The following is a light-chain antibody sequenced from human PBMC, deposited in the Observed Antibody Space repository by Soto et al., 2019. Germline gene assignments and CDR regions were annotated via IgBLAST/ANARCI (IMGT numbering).Light chain of an antibody. V-gene: IGLV2-14*03. CDR3: SSYADINTPVI. CDR1: SSDIGAYNY. CDR2: EVS. Sequence: QSVLTQPASVSGSPGQSVTISCTGTSSDIGAYNYVSWYQQYPDKVPRLIIYEVSHRPSGISDRFSGSKSGNTASLTISGLQAEDEADYYCSSYADINTPVIFGGGTQLTVL. J-gene: IGLJ7*01.